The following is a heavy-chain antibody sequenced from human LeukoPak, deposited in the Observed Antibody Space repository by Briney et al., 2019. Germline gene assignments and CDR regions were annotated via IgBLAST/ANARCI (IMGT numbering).Heavy chain of an antibody. J-gene: IGHJ4*02. CDR3: AREARGLFY. Sequence: SETLSLTCAVYNGSFSGYYWTWIRQPPGKGLEWIGEIKHSGRTTYTPSLKRRVSISVDPSKNQFSLKLSSVTAADTAMYYCAREARGLFYWGQGTLVTVSS. CDR1: NGSFSGYY. V-gene: IGHV4-34*01. D-gene: IGHD3/OR15-3a*01. CDR2: IKHSGRT.